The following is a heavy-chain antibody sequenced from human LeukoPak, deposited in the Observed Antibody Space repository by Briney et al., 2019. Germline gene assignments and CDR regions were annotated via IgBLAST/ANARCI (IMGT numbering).Heavy chain of an antibody. CDR1: GGIYSSYV. Sequence: SVKVSCKASGGIYSSYVISWVRQAPGQGLEWMGGILPIFGTANYAQKFQGRVTLTADESTSTPYMGLSSLRSEDTALYYCTSAVSGIAVAGTGLEAFDIWVQGTMVTVSS. J-gene: IGHJ3*02. CDR2: ILPIFGTA. V-gene: IGHV1-69*01. CDR3: TSAVSGIAVAGTGLEAFDI. D-gene: IGHD6-19*01.